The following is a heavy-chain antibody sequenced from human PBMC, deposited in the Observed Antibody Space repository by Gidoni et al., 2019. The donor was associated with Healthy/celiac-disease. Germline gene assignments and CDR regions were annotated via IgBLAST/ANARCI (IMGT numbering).Heavy chain of an antibody. V-gene: IGHV4-59*01. Sequence: QVQLQESGPGLVKPSETLSLTCTVSGGSISSYYWSWIRQPPGKGLEWIGYIYYSGSTNYNPSLKSRVTISVDTSKNQFSLKLSSVTAADTAVYYCARVRGIVVVPAPDYYYMDVWGKGTTVTVSS. CDR1: GGSISSYY. D-gene: IGHD2-2*01. CDR2: IYYSGST. CDR3: ARVRGIVVVPAPDYYYMDV. J-gene: IGHJ6*03.